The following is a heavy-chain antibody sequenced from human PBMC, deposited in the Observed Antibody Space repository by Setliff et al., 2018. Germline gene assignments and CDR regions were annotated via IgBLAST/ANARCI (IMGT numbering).Heavy chain of an antibody. D-gene: IGHD3-16*01. Sequence: SETLSLTCVVSGASFSGNYWSWVRQAPGKGLEWIGEINHSGSTNYNPSLKSRVTISIDTSKNQFSLKLNSVTAADTAVYYCRVWVSLIELDQWGQGTLVTVS. J-gene: IGHJ4*02. CDR2: INHSGST. V-gene: IGHV4-34*01. CDR3: RVWVSLIELDQ. CDR1: GASFSGNY.